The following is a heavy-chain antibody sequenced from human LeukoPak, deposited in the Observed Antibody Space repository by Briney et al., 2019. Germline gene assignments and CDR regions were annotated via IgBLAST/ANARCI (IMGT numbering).Heavy chain of an antibody. V-gene: IGHV4-34*01. CDR3: ARGIDYYDSSGYHFDY. D-gene: IGHD3-22*01. CDR2: INHSGST. CDR1: GGSFSGYY. Sequence: PSETLSLTCAVYGGSFSGYYWSWIRQPPGKGLEWIGEINHSGSTNYNPPLKSRVTISVDTSKNQFSLKLSSVTAADTAVYYCARGIDYYDSSGYHFDYWGQGTLVTVSS. J-gene: IGHJ4*02.